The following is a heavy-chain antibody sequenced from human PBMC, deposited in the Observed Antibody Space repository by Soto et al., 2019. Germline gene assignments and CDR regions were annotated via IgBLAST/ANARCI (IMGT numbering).Heavy chain of an antibody. CDR1: GFTFSSYA. Sequence: GGSLRLSCAASGFTFSSYAMSWVRQAPGKGLEWVSAISGSGGSTYYADSVKGRFTISRDNSKNTLYLQMNSLRAEDTAVYYCAKCLRGGNYYSYYMDVWGKGTTVTVSS. CDR3: AKCLRGGNYYSYYMDV. J-gene: IGHJ6*03. D-gene: IGHD1-26*01. CDR2: ISGSGGST. V-gene: IGHV3-23*01.